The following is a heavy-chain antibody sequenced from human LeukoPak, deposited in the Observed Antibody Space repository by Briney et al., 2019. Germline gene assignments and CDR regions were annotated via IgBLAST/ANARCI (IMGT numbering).Heavy chain of an antibody. V-gene: IGHV1-2*02. Sequence: ASVKVSCKASGYPFTGRYMHWVRQAPGQRLEWMGWINPNNGGTNYAQKFQGRVTMTRDTSINTAYRELSRLRSDDTAVYYCAREEARGSGLDYDFWSGYNWLDPWGQGTLVTVSS. D-gene: IGHD3-3*01. CDR2: INPNNGGT. CDR1: GYPFTGRY. CDR3: AREEARGSGLDYDFWSGYNWLDP. J-gene: IGHJ5*02.